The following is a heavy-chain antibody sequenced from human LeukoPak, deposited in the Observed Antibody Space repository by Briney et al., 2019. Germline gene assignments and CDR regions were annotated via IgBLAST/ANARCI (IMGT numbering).Heavy chain of an antibody. D-gene: IGHD2-15*01. J-gene: IGHJ4*02. CDR3: ARDQRPSCLGGICYSGDY. Sequence: ASVKVSCKASGGTFHSYIVTWVRQAPGQGLEWMGGIVPIIGTANYAQKFQGRVTITADDSTSTAYMGLRSLRSEDTAIYYCARDQRPSCLGGICYSGDYWGQGTLVTVTS. CDR1: GGTFHSYI. V-gene: IGHV1-69*13. CDR2: IVPIIGTA.